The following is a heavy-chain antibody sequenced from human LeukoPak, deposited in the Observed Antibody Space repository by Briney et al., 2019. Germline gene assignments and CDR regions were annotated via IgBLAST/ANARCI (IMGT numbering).Heavy chain of an antibody. J-gene: IGHJ3*02. V-gene: IGHV1-69*13. Sequence: GASVKVSCKASGGTFSSYAISWVRQAPGQGLELMGGIIPIFGTANYAQKFQGRVTITADESTSTAYMELSSLRSEDTAVYYCASGGGGYSSSWYEAFDIWGQGTMVTVSS. D-gene: IGHD6-13*01. CDR1: GGTFSSYA. CDR2: IIPIFGTA. CDR3: ASGGGGYSSSWYEAFDI.